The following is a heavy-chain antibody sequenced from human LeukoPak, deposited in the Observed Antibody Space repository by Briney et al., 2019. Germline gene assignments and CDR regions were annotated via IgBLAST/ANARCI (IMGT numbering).Heavy chain of an antibody. D-gene: IGHD6-19*01. V-gene: IGHV1-18*01. J-gene: IGHJ4*02. CDR1: GYTFTNYG. CDR2: ISAYNGNT. Sequence: ASVKVSCKASGYTFTNYGSSWVRQAPRQGLEWMGWISAYNGNTNYAQKLQGRVTMTTDTSTSTAYMELSSLRSEDTAVYYCARRAVAGPKDFDYWGQGTLLTVSS. CDR3: ARRAVAGPKDFDY.